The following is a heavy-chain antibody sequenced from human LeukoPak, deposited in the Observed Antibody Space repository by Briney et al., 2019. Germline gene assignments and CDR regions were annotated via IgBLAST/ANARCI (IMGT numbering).Heavy chain of an antibody. Sequence: GGSLRLSCAASGFTFSDYSMSWIRQAPGKGLEWVSYISNGGTDTSYADSVKGRFTISRDNAKNSLYLQMNSLRAEDTAVYYCARDQVFQHWGQGTLVTVSS. V-gene: IGHV3-11*06. CDR3: ARDQVFQH. J-gene: IGHJ1*01. CDR1: GFTFSDYS. CDR2: ISNGGTDT.